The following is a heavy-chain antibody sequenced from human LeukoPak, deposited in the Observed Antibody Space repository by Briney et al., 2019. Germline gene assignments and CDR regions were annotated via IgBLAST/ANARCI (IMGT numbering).Heavy chain of an antibody. Sequence: ASVKVSCKASGYTFTGYYMHWVRQAPGQGLEWMGWISAYNGNTNYAQKLQGRVTMTTDTSTSTAYMELRSLRSDDTAVYYCARDLTVLGIYYYDSSGPSDYWGQGTLVTVSS. CDR1: GYTFTGYY. CDR3: ARDLTVLGIYYYDSSGPSDY. D-gene: IGHD3-22*01. J-gene: IGHJ4*02. CDR2: ISAYNGNT. V-gene: IGHV1-18*04.